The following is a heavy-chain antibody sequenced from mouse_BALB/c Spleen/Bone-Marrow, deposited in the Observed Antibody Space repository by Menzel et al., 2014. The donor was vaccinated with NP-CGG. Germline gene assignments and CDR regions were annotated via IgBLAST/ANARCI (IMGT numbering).Heavy chain of an antibody. CDR3: ARRLGLPFYAMVY. D-gene: IGHD3-1*01. V-gene: IGHV1-77*01. CDR1: GYTFTDYV. J-gene: IGHJ4*01. Sequence: VQLQESGPELVKPGASVKMSCKASGYTFTDYVISWVKQRTGQGLEWIGEIYPGSGSTYYNEKFKGKATPTADKSSNTACMQLSSLTSEDAAVYFCARRLGLPFYAMVYWGQGTSVSVSS. CDR2: IYPGSGST.